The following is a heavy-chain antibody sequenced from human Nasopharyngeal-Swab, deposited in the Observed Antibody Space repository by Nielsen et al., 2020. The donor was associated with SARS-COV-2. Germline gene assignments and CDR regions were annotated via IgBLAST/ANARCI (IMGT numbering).Heavy chain of an antibody. V-gene: IGHV3-30*18. CDR2: ISYDGSNK. Sequence: GESLKISCAASGFTFSSYGMHWVRQAPGKGLEWVAVISYDGSNKYYADSVKGRFTISRDNSKNTLYLQMNSLRAEDTAVYYCAKMGSYHDFLDYWGQGTLVTVSS. J-gene: IGHJ4*02. CDR1: GFTFSSYG. CDR3: AKMGSYHDFLDY. D-gene: IGHD1-26*01.